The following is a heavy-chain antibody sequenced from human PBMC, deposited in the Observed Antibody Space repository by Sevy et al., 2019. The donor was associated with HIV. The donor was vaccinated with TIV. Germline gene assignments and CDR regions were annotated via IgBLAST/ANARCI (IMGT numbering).Heavy chain of an antibody. Sequence: SETLSLTCTVSGGSISSGGYYWSWIRQHPGKGLEWIGYISYSGSTNYKPSLKSRFTISVDTSKNQFSLKLSSVTAAATAVYYCAGATNLNAFDFWGQGTMVTVSS. CDR2: ISYSGST. D-gene: IGHD1-26*01. CDR3: AGATNLNAFDF. J-gene: IGHJ3*01. CDR1: GGSISSGGYY. V-gene: IGHV4-31*03.